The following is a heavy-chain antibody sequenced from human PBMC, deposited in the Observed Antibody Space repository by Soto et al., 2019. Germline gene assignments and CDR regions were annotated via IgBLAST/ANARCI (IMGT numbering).Heavy chain of an antibody. Sequence: SLRLSCVASGFNFHMYAMHWVRQAPGKGLEWVSTINFNGDSVAYADSVRGRFTISRDNGKSSLYLELNSLKSEDTALYYCAKDRGHTDYFEYWGQGTLVTVSS. CDR2: INFNGDSV. CDR1: GFNFHMYA. V-gene: IGHV3-9*01. CDR3: AKDRGHTDYFEY. J-gene: IGHJ4*02. D-gene: IGHD2-21*01.